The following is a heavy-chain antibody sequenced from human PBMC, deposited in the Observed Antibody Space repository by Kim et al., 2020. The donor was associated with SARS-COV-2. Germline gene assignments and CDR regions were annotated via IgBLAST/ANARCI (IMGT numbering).Heavy chain of an antibody. D-gene: IGHD2-2*01. CDR3: AKDISSSWPRSYGVDV. V-gene: IGHV3-30*02. J-gene: IGHJ6*02. Sequence: DSVKGRFTISRDNSKNTVSLQMNSLRAEDTAVYYCAKDISSSWPRSYGVDVWGQGTTVSVSS.